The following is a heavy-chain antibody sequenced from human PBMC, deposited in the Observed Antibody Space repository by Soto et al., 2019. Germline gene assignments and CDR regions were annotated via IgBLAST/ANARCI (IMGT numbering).Heavy chain of an antibody. V-gene: IGHV5-51*01. CDR2: IYPGDSDT. CDR3: ARGEGSGSFYNFAY. D-gene: IGHD3-10*01. CDR1: GYSFATYW. J-gene: IGHJ4*02. Sequence: GESLKISCHGSGYSFATYWISWVRQMPWKGLEWMGIIYPGDSDTRYSPSFQGQVTISADKSISTAYLQWSSLKASDSAIFYCARGEGSGSFYNFAYWGQGTLVTVSS.